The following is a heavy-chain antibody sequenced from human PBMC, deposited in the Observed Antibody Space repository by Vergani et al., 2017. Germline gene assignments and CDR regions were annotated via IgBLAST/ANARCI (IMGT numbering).Heavy chain of an antibody. CDR1: GGTFSSYA. Sequence: QVQLVQSGAEVKKPGSSVKVSCKASGGTFSSYAISWVRQAPGQGLEWMGGIFPIFGTANYAQKFQGRVTITADESTSTAYMELSSLRSEDTAVYYCAIERESEGAVSYYFDYWGQGTLVTVSS. CDR2: IFPIFGTA. CDR3: AIERESEGAVSYYFDY. J-gene: IGHJ4*02. D-gene: IGHD3-16*01. V-gene: IGHV1-69*01.